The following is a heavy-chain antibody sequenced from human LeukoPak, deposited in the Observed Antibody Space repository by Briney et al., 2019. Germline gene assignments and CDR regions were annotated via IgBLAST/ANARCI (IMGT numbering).Heavy chain of an antibody. Sequence: SENLSLTCSVSGGSVSSDYWSWIRQPPGKGLEWIGYIYTSGNTNYNPSLKSRVTISVDTSKNQFSLKLNSVTAADTAVYYCARRGNWNYWFDPWGQGTLVTVSS. D-gene: IGHD1-7*01. J-gene: IGHJ5*02. CDR2: IYTSGNT. V-gene: IGHV4-4*09. CDR3: ARRGNWNYWFDP. CDR1: GGSVSSDY.